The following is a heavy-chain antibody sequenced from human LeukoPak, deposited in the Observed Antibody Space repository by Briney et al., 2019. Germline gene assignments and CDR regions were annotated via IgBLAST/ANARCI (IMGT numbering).Heavy chain of an antibody. V-gene: IGHV3-23*01. J-gene: IGHJ4*02. CDR3: AKGVGYSSGWYSGYYFDY. D-gene: IGHD6-19*01. CDR2: LSGSCGST. CDR1: GSTFSDYY. Sequence: GRCLRLSCAASGSTFSDYYMSGVRQAPGHGLVWVSALSGSCGSTYYAASVKGRFTISRDNSKNTLYLQMNSLRAEDTAVYYCAKGVGYSSGWYSGYYFDYWGQGTLVTVSS.